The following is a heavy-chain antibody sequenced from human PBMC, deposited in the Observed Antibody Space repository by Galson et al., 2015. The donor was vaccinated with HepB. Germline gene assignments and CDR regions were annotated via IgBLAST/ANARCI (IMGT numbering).Heavy chain of an antibody. CDR1: GFTFSSYA. CDR3: AREDRWLVLDY. V-gene: IGHV3-23*01. D-gene: IGHD6-19*01. CDR2: ISGSGGST. J-gene: IGHJ4*02. Sequence: SLRLSCAASGFTFSSYAMSWVRQAPGKGLEWVSAISGSGGSTYYADSVKGRFTISRDNAKNSLYLQMNSLRAEDTAVYYCAREDRWLVLDYWGQGTLVTVSS.